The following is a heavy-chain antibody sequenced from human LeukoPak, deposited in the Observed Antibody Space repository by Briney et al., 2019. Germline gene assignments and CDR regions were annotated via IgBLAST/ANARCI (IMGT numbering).Heavy chain of an antibody. J-gene: IGHJ5*02. V-gene: IGHV4-59*04. CDR2: FYHSGNT. CDR1: GGPISSHY. CDR3: ARVPYNFGSGGSDGWFDP. D-gene: IGHD3/OR15-3a*01. Sequence: SETLSLTCTVSGGPISSHYWSWIRQPPGKGLEWLGYFYHSGNTYYNPSLESRVTMSIDASKNQLSLKVTSVTAADTAVYYCARVPYNFGSGGSDGWFDPWGQGSLVIVSS.